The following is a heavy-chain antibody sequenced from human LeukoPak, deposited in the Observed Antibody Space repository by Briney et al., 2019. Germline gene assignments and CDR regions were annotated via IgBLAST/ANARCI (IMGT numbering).Heavy chain of an antibody. D-gene: IGHD3-3*01. CDR1: GYTFTSYG. CDR3: ARSRKYYDFWSGSNLFDY. V-gene: IGHV1-18*01. CDR2: ISAYNGNT. J-gene: IGHJ4*02. Sequence: ASVKVSCKASGYTFTSYGISWVRQAPGQGLEWMGWISAYNGNTNYAQKLQGRVTMTTDTSTSTAYMELRSLRSDDTAVYYCARSRKYYDFWSGSNLFDYWGQGTLVTVSS.